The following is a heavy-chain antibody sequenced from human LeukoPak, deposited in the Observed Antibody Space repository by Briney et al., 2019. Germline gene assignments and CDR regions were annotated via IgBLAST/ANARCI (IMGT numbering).Heavy chain of an antibody. Sequence: GGSLRLSCAASGFTFDDYAMHWVRQAPGKGLEWVSGISWNSGSIGYADFMKGRFTISRDNAKNSLYLQMNSLRAEDTALYYCAKAVGNRYYFDYWGQGTLVTVSS. CDR1: GFTFDDYA. CDR3: AKAVGNRYYFDY. D-gene: IGHD1-14*01. J-gene: IGHJ4*02. CDR2: ISWNSGSI. V-gene: IGHV3-9*01.